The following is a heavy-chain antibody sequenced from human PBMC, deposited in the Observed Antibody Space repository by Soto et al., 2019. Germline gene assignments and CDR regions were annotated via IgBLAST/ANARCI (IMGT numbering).Heavy chain of an antibody. V-gene: IGHV3-30*18. CDR1: GFTFSSYG. CDR3: AKGEYSSSFDYYYGMDV. CDR2: ISYDGSNK. Sequence: HPGGSLRLSCAASGFTFSSYGMHWVRQAPGKGLEWVAVISYDGSNKYYADSVKGRFTISRDNSKNTLYLQMNSLRAEDTAVYYCAKGEYSSSFDYYYGMDVWGQGTTVTVSS. D-gene: IGHD6-6*01. J-gene: IGHJ6*02.